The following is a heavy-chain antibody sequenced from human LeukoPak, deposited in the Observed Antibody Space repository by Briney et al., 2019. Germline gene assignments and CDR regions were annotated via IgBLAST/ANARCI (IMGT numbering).Heavy chain of an antibody. CDR2: IGTAGDT. V-gene: IGHV3-13*01. J-gene: IGHJ4*02. Sequence: GGSLRLSCAASGFTFSSYDMHWVRQATGKGLEWVSAIGTAGDTYYPGSVKGRFTISRENAKNSLYLQMNSLRAGDTAVYYCAKTTDYSNYWYYFDYWGQGTLVTVSS. CDR3: AKTTDYSNYWYYFDY. CDR1: GFTFSSYD. D-gene: IGHD4-11*01.